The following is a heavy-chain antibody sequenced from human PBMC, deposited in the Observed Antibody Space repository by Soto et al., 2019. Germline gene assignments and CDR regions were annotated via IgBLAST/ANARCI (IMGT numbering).Heavy chain of an antibody. J-gene: IGHJ3*02. CDR3: AREYYYDSSGYLPDAFDI. Sequence: ASVKVSCKASGYTFTSYGISWVRQAPGQGLEWMGWISAYNGNTNYAQKLQGRVTMTTDTSTSTAYTELRSLRSDDTAVYYCAREYYYDSSGYLPDAFDIWGQGTMVTVSS. CDR2: ISAYNGNT. D-gene: IGHD3-22*01. CDR1: GYTFTSYG. V-gene: IGHV1-18*01.